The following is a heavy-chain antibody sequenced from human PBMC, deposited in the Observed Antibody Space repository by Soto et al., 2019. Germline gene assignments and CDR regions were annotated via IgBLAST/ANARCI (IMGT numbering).Heavy chain of an antibody. CDR1: GYTFTGYY. D-gene: IGHD2-2*03. Sequence: GASVKVSCKASGYTFTGYYMHWVRQAPGQGLEWMGWINPNSGGTNYAQKFQGWVTMTRDTSISTAYMELSRLRSDDTAVYYCARDGYCSSTSCQAGMDVWGQGTTVTVSS. CDR3: ARDGYCSSTSCQAGMDV. V-gene: IGHV1-2*04. J-gene: IGHJ6*02. CDR2: INPNSGGT.